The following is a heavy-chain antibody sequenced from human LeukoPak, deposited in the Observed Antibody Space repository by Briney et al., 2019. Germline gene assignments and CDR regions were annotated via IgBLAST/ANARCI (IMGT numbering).Heavy chain of an antibody. CDR3: ARSPPNYDSSGYYDHFDY. D-gene: IGHD3-22*01. CDR1: GGSIDSYY. J-gene: IGHJ4*02. V-gene: IGHV4-34*01. Sequence: SETLSLTCTVSGGSIDSYYWSWIRQPPGKGLEWIGEINHSGSTNYNPSLKSRVTISVDTSKNQFSLKLSSVTAADTAVYYCARSPPNYDSSGYYDHFDYWGQGSLVTVSS. CDR2: INHSGST.